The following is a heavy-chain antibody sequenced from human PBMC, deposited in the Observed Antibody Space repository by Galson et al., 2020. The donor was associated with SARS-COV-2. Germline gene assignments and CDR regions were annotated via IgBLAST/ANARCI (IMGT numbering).Heavy chain of an antibody. CDR3: ARARGATPVYYGYFDL. J-gene: IGHJ2*01. CDR1: GFTFGDYT. Sequence: GGSLRLSCAASGFTFGDYTINCVRQAPGKGLEWVSAISISGSYTIYADSVTGRFTIPRDNAKNSSYLQVNSLRAEDTAVCYCARARGATPVYYGYFDLWGHGTMVTVSS. D-gene: IGHD1-1*01. V-gene: IGHV3-21*01. CDR2: ISISGSYT.